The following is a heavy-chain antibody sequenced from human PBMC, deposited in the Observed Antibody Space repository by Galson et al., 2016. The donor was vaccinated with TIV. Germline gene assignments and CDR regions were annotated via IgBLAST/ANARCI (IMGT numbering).Heavy chain of an antibody. CDR2: VSGSGGSR. Sequence: SLRLSCAASGLLVSDDYMSWVRQAPGRGLEWVSYVSGSGGSRYYADSVKGRFTISRDNSKNTVYLQVNSLRDEDTAVYYCAKDERLGSYFDYWGQGTLVTVSS. CDR1: GLLVSDDY. V-gene: IGHV3-23*01. CDR3: AKDERLGSYFDY. J-gene: IGHJ4*02. D-gene: IGHD3-10*01.